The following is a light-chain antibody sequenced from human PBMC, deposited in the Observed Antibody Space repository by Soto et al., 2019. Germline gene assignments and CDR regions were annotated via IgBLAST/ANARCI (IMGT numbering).Light chain of an antibody. J-gene: IGKJ5*01. CDR2: GAS. CDR1: QSVSSN. Sequence: EIVMTQSPATLSVSQGERATLSCGASQSVSSNLAWYQQKPGQAPRLLIYGASSRATGIPASFSGSGSGTEFTLTISSLQSEDFAVYYCQQYNNCPITFGQGTRLEI. CDR3: QQYNNCPIT. V-gene: IGKV3-15*01.